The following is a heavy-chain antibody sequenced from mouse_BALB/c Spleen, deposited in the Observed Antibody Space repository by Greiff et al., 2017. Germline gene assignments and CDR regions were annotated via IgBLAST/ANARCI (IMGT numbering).Heavy chain of an antibody. CDR3: ARTGYDYGGDY. J-gene: IGHJ4*01. CDR2: IYPGSGNT. D-gene: IGHD2-4*01. V-gene: IGHV1-77*01. Sequence: VQLQESGAELARPGASVKLSCKASGYTFTDYYINWVKQRTGQGLEWIGEIYPGSGNTYYNEKFKGKATLTADKSSSTAYMQLSSLSSEDSAVYFCARTGYDYGGDYWGQGTSVTVSS. CDR1: GYTFTDYY.